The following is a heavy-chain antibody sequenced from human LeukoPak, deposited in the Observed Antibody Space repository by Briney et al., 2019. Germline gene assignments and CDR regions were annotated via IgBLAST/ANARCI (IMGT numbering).Heavy chain of an antibody. Sequence: GGSLRLSCAASGFTFSDYYMSWIRQAPGKGLEWVSYISSSGSTIYYADSVKGRFTISRDNAKNSLYLQMNSLRAEDTAVYYCARDPGRDSAAFRPLAGSRSQINDYWGQGTLVTVSS. D-gene: IGHD6-13*01. V-gene: IGHV3-11*01. J-gene: IGHJ4*02. CDR3: ARDPGRDSAAFRPLAGSRSQINDY. CDR1: GFTFSDYY. CDR2: ISSSGSTI.